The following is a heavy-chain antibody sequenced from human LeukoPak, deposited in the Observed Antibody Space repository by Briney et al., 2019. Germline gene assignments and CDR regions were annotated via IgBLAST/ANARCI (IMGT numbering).Heavy chain of an antibody. D-gene: IGHD2-21*01. CDR3: AKDLFDY. J-gene: IGHJ4*02. V-gene: IGHV3-64*01. CDR2: ISSNGGST. Sequence: GGSLRPSCAASGFTFSSYAMHWVRQAPGKGLEYVSAISSNGGSTYYANSVKGRFTISRDNSKNTLYLQMGSLRADDTAVYYWAKDLFDYWGERTLVTVSS. CDR1: GFTFSSYA.